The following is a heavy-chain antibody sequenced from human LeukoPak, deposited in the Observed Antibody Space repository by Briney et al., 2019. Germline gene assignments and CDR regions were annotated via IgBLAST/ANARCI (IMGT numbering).Heavy chain of an antibody. CDR2: TNHRGSA. CDR1: GGSFSGYS. Sequence: SETLSLTCAFSGGSFSGYSWNWIRQTPGQGLEWIGETNHRGSANYNPSLKSRVTISVDASKSQFSLKLSSVTAADTAVYYCARVSRWFLAVAGYADFWGQGTQVTVSS. J-gene: IGHJ4*02. D-gene: IGHD6-19*01. CDR3: ARVSRWFLAVAGYADF. V-gene: IGHV4-34*01.